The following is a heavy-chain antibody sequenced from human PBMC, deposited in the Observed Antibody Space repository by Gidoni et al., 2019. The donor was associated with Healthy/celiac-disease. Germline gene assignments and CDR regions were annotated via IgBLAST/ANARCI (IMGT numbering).Heavy chain of an antibody. D-gene: IGHD6-19*01. J-gene: IGHJ4*02. Sequence: QVQLQESGPGLVKPSQTLSLTCTVSGGSISSGSYYWSWIRQPAGKGLEWIGRIYTSGSTNYNPSLKSRVTIPVDTSKNQFSLKLSSVTAADTAVYYCARDEAGSSGAPRYFDYWGQGTLVTVSS. CDR3: ARDEAGSSGAPRYFDY. V-gene: IGHV4-61*02. CDR2: IYTSGST. CDR1: GGSISSGSYY.